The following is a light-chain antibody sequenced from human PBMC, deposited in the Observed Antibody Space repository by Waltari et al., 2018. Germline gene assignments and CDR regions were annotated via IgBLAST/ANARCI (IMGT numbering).Light chain of an antibody. Sequence: DIVMTQSPESLAVSLGERATLNCTSSQRLFYSSSNKNFLAWYQQRPGQPPRLLIYWASARESGVPDRFSGSGSGTDFTLTISSLQAEDVAVYYCQQYYTSLLTFGGGTKVEI. J-gene: IGKJ4*01. CDR3: QQYYTSLLT. V-gene: IGKV4-1*01. CDR2: WAS. CDR1: QRLFYSSSNKNF.